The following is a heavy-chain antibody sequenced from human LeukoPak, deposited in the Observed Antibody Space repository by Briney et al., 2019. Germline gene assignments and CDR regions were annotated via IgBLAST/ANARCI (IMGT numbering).Heavy chain of an antibody. CDR1: GFVFSTYG. V-gene: IGHV3-33*01. D-gene: IGHD5-18*01. Sequence: GGSLRLSCAASGFVFSTYGMHWVRQAPGKGLEWVAVIWDDGSNQYYVDSVRGRFTISRDNSENTLYLQLNNLRAEDTALYYCAGRPTGYSSGYVCWGQGTLVTVSS. J-gene: IGHJ4*02. CDR3: AGRPTGYSSGYVC. CDR2: IWDDGSNQ.